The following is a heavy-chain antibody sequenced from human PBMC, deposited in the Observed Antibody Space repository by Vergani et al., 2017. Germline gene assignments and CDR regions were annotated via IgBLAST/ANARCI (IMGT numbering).Heavy chain of an antibody. J-gene: IGHJ4*02. V-gene: IGHV1-24*01. CDR3: AIGTDYYDSSGYYLDY. CDR1: GYSLTELT. Sequence: QVQLVQSGSEVRKPGASVKVSCQVSGYSLTELTIHWVRQAPGKGLELMGGFDPEHGEVTFAHHIQGRVTMTEDRSTDTAYMELSSLRPEDTALYYCAIGTDYYDSSGYYLDYWGQGTLVTVSS. D-gene: IGHD3-22*01. CDR2: FDPEHGEV.